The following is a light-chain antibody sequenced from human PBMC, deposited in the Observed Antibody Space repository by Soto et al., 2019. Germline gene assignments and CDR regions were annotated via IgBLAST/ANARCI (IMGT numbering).Light chain of an antibody. CDR3: QQLRAYPHS. J-gene: IGKJ2*01. CDR2: PAS. CDR1: QTINNY. V-gene: IGKV1-9*01. Sequence: DIQLTQSPPFLSASVGDRVTVTCRASQTINNYLALFRKKEGKAPEFLIYPASTLQGGVPSRFSGHGFGINFTLTISSLQPEDFATYYCQQLRAYPHSFGQGTKVDIK.